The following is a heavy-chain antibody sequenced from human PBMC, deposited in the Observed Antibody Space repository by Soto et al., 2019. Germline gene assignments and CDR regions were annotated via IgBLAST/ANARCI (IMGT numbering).Heavy chain of an antibody. D-gene: IGHD2-2*02. CDR1: GGSISSGGYS. V-gene: IGHV4-30-2*01. CDR2: IYHTWNT. J-gene: IGHJ4*02. CDR3: ARLRGTAILDY. Sequence: PSETLSLTCAVSGGSISSGGYSWSWIRQPPGKGLEWIGYIYHTWNTYYNPSLESRVNISVDRSRNQLSLELTSVTAADTAVYYCARLRGTAILDYWGQGTLVTASS.